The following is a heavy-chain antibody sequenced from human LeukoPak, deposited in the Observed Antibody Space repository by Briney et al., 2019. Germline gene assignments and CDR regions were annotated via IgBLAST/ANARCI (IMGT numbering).Heavy chain of an antibody. CDR3: ARPPLVYCTNGVRSNPLYFDY. CDR2: IYPGDSDT. D-gene: IGHD2-8*01. V-gene: IGHV5-51*01. Sequence: GESLKISCKGSGYSFTSCWIGWVRQMPGKGLEWMGIIYPGDSDTRYSPSFQGQVTISADKSISTAYLQWSSLKASDTAMYYCARPPLVYCTNGVRSNPLYFDYWSQGTLVTVSS. J-gene: IGHJ4*02. CDR1: GYSFTSCW.